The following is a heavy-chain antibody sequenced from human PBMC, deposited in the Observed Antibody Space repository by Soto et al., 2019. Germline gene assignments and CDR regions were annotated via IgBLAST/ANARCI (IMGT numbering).Heavy chain of an antibody. V-gene: IGHV4-61*01. J-gene: IGHJ4*02. Sequence: PSETLSLTYTVSGGSVSSGSYYWSWIRQPPGKGLEWIGYIYSSGSTSYNPSLKSRVTISVDTSKNQFSLKLSSLTAADTAVYYCARDGDGYNYWGQGTLVTVSS. CDR1: GGSVSSGSYY. CDR3: ARDGDGYNY. CDR2: IYSSGST. D-gene: IGHD5-12*01.